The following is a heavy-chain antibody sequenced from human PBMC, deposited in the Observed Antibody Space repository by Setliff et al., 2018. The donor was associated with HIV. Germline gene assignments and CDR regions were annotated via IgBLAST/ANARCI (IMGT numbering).Heavy chain of an antibody. V-gene: IGHV4-31*03. D-gene: IGHD3-10*01. CDR3: ARAPFYYGSGSYQTFDY. Sequence: LSLTCIVSGGSISSGSYYWSWIRQHPRKGLEWIGYIYYTGGTYYNPSLKSRVTISVDTSKNQFSLKLSSVTAADTAVYYCARAPFYYGSGSYQTFDYWGQGTLVTVSS. CDR2: IYYTGGT. CDR1: GGSISSGSYY. J-gene: IGHJ4*02.